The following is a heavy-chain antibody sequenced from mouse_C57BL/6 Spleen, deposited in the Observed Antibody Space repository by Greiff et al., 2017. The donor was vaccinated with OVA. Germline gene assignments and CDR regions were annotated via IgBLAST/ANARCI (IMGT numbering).Heavy chain of an antibody. J-gene: IGHJ2*01. CDR1: GFTFSDYG. V-gene: IGHV5-17*01. CDR3: ARKTGYFDD. D-gene: IGHD4-1*01. CDR2: ISSGSSTI. Sequence: DVKLVESGGGLVKPGGSLKLSCAASGFTFSDYGMHWVRQAPEKGLEWVAYISSGSSTIYYADTVKGRFTISRDNAKNTLFLQMTSLRSEDTAMDYCARKTGYFDDWGQGTTLTVSS.